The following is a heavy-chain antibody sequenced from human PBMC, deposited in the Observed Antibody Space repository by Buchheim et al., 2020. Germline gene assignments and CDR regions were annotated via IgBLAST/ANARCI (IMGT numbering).Heavy chain of an antibody. CDR2: IKSKTDGGTT. CDR1: GFTFSSYA. Sequence: EVQLLESGGGLVQPGGSLRLSCAASGFTFSSYAMSWVRQAPGKGLEWVGRIKSKTDGGTTDYAAPVKGRFTISRDDSKNTLYLQMNSLKTEDTAVYYCTTDAVVAPNQFFDYWGQGTL. D-gene: IGHD2-15*01. V-gene: IGHV3-15*01. CDR3: TTDAVVAPNQFFDY. J-gene: IGHJ4*02.